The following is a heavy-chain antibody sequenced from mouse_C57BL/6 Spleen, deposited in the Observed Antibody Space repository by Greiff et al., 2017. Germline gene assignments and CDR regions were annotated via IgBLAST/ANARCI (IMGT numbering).Heavy chain of an antibody. CDR1: GYTFTDYY. J-gene: IGHJ1*03. D-gene: IGHD1-1*01. CDR3: ARMGEVRYHWYFDV. Sequence: VQLQQSGPELVKPGASVKISCKASGYTFTDYYMNWVKQSHGKSLEWIGDINPNNGGTSYNQKFKGKATLTVDKSSSTAYMQLSSLTSEYSAVYYCARMGEVRYHWYFDVWGTGTTVTVSS. V-gene: IGHV1-26*01. CDR2: INPNNGGT.